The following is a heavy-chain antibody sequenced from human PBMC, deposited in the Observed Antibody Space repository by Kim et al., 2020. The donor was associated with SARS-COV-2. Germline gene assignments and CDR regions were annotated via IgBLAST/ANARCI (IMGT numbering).Heavy chain of an antibody. CDR1: GASVSGSDYY. CDR2: IYYPGNT. V-gene: IGHV4-61*08. Sequence: SETLSLTCTVSGASVSGSDYYWSWIRQPPGKGLEWIGYIYYPGNTNYNASLKSGXXXPVXTXKNQFXLTMSSVTAADXAVYXCXRSXXXSGYYRGMXVWGQG. CDR3: XRSXXXSGYYRGMXV. J-gene: IGHJ6*01. D-gene: IGHD3-3*01.